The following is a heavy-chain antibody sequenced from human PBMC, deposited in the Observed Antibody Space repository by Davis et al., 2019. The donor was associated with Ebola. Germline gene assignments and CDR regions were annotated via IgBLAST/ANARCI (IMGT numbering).Heavy chain of an antibody. V-gene: IGHV1-3*01. D-gene: IGHD6-19*01. CDR2: INAGNGNP. J-gene: IGHJ5*02. CDR3: ARGQQWLWFDP. CDR1: GHTFSSYA. Sequence: ASVKVSCKASGHTFSSYAMHWVRQAPGQRLEWMGWINAGNGNPKYSQKFQGRVTITRDTSASTAYMELSSLRSEDTAVYYCARGQQWLWFDPWGQGTLVTVSS.